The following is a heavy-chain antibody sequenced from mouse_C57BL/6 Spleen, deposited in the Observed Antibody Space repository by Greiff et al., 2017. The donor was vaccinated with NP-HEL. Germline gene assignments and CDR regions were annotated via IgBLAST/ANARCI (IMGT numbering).Heavy chain of an antibody. D-gene: IGHD1-1*01. Sequence: DVMLVESGGGLVKPGGSLKLSCAASGFTFSDYGMHWVRQAPEKGLEWVAYISSGSSTIYYADTVKGRVTISRDNAKNTLFLQLTSLRSEDTAMYYCARRAYGSSFAYWGQGNLVTVSA. CDR1: GFTFSDYG. CDR2: ISSGSSTI. V-gene: IGHV5-17*01. J-gene: IGHJ3*01. CDR3: ARRAYGSSFAY.